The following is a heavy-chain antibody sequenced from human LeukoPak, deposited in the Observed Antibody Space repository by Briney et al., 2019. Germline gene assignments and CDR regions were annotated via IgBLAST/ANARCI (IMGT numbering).Heavy chain of an antibody. V-gene: IGHV4-61*01. CDR2: IYYSGST. CDR1: GGSVSSGSYY. CDR3: ARDKGYYDGSGYLKAFDI. Sequence: LETLSLTCSVSGGSVSSGSYYWSWIRQPPGKGLEWIGYIYYSGSTNCNASLKSRVTISADTSKNQFSLKLSSVTAADTAVYYCARDKGYYDGSGYLKAFDIWGQGTMVTVSS. D-gene: IGHD3-22*01. J-gene: IGHJ3*02.